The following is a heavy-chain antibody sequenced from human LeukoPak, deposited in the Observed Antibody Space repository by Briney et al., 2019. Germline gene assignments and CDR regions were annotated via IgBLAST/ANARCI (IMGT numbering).Heavy chain of an antibody. V-gene: IGHV3-23*01. D-gene: IGHD6-13*01. J-gene: IGHJ4*02. CDR3: ATPPAEIAAAALLYFDY. CDR2: ISGSGGST. CDR1: GFTFSSYA. Sequence: GGSLRLSCAASGFTFSSYAMSWVRQAPGKGLEWVSAISGSGGSTYYADSVKGRFTISRDNSKNTLYLQMNSLRAEDTAVYYCATPPAEIAAAALLYFDYWGQGTLVTVSS.